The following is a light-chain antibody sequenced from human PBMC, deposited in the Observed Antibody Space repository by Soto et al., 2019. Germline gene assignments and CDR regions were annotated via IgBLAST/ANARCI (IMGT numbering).Light chain of an antibody. J-gene: IGKJ1*01. Sequence: DIQMTQSPSTLSASVGDRVTITCRASQSITDWLAWYQQKPGKAPKFLIYKASNLEGGVPSRFSGSVSRTEFTLTISSVQPDDFATYYCQYWDNYSWTFGQGTKVEIK. V-gene: IGKV1-5*03. CDR1: QSITDW. CDR3: QYWDNYSWT. CDR2: KAS.